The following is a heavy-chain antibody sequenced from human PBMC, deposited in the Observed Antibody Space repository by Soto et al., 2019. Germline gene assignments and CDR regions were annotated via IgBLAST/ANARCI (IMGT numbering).Heavy chain of an antibody. Sequence: SETLSLTCSVSGGSIVNYYWGWIRQPPGKGLEWIGFIYYTGNTRYNPSLGSRVTISLDTSKNQFSLKLTSATAADTAFYYCARDVNRWELRGFFDPWGRGALVT. D-gene: IGHD1-7*01. CDR1: GGSIVNYY. CDR3: ARDVNRWELRGFFDP. V-gene: IGHV4-59*01. CDR2: IYYTGNT. J-gene: IGHJ5*02.